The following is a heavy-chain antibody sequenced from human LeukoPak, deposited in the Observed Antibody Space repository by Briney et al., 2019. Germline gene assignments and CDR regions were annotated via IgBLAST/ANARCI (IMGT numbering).Heavy chain of an antibody. D-gene: IGHD6-19*01. CDR2: INSDGSST. CDR3: ARDIAVGGVGMDF. CDR1: GFTFSSYS. V-gene: IGHV3-74*01. J-gene: IGHJ4*02. Sequence: GGSLRLSCAASGFTFSSYSMNWVRQAPGKGLLWVSRINSDGSSTSYADSVKGRFTISRDNAKNTLYLQMSSLRAEDTAVYYCARDIAVGGVGMDFWGQGTLVAVSS.